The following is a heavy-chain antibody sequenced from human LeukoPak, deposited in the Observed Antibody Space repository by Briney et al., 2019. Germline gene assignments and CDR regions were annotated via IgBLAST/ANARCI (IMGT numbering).Heavy chain of an antibody. J-gene: IGHJ4*02. Sequence: GGSLRLSCAVSGFTFSNLEMNWVRQAPGKGLELVSHIDTSATSMHYADSVKGRFTISRDNAKNSLFLQMNSLRAEDTAVYYCVTDRPGVMDFDFWGQGTLVTVSS. CDR2: IDTSATSM. CDR3: VTDRPGVMDFDF. D-gene: IGHD2-2*03. CDR1: GFTFSNLE. V-gene: IGHV3-48*03.